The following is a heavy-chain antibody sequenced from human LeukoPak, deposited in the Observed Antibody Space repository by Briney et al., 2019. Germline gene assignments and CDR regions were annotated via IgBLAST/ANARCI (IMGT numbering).Heavy chain of an antibody. CDR1: GESFSGHF. Sequence: PSETLSLTCAVYGESFSGHFWIWIRQPPGKGLEWIGEINYSGSANYNPSLKSRVTISVDTSKNQFSLRVNSATAADTAVYYCARGGRGVPAARRFKGGNWFDSWGQGTLVTVFS. V-gene: IGHV4-34*01. CDR3: ARGGRGVPAARRFKGGNWFDS. J-gene: IGHJ5*01. CDR2: INYSGSA. D-gene: IGHD2-2*01.